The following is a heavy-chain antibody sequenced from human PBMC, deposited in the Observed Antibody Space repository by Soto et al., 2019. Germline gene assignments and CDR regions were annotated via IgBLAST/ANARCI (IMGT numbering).Heavy chain of an antibody. D-gene: IGHD4-4*01. J-gene: IGHJ6*02. CDR2: IWYDGSNK. CDR1: GFTFSSYG. CDR3: ARDPLQQGPPRLYGMDV. Sequence: QVQLVESGGGVVQPGRSLRLSCAASGFTFSSYGMHWVRQAPGKGLEWVAVIWYDGSNKYYADSVKGRFTISRDNSKNTLYLQRNSLRAEETAVYYCARDPLQQGPPRLYGMDVWGQGTTVTVSS. V-gene: IGHV3-33*01.